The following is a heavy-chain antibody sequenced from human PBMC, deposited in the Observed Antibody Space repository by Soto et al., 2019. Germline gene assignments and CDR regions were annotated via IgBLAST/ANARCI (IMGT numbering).Heavy chain of an antibody. CDR3: ASVQFSVLTGYHIDH. D-gene: IGHD3-9*01. CDR1: GGSISSYH. V-gene: IGHV4-59*12. CDR2: IYYSGST. J-gene: IGHJ4*02. Sequence: SETLSLTCTVSGGSISSYHWSWIRQPPGEGLEWIGSIYYSGSTNYNPSLKSRVTISADTSKNQFSLKLGSVTTAATAVYYCASVQFSVLTGYHIDHGGQGSLVTVSS.